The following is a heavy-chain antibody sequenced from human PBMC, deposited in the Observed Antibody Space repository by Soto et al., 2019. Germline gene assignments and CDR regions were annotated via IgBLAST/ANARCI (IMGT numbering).Heavy chain of an antibody. J-gene: IGHJ5*02. CDR3: ARAERTTGTTWWFDP. CDR1: CYSISSGYH. V-gene: IGHV4-38-2*01. Sequence: PSETLSLTCAVSCYSISSGYHWGWIRQPPGKGLEWLGSVHHSGSTNYNPSLKSRVTISVDTSKNQFSLKLSSVTAADTAVYYCARAERTTGTTWWFDPWGQGTLVTVSS. D-gene: IGHD1-1*01. CDR2: VHHSGST.